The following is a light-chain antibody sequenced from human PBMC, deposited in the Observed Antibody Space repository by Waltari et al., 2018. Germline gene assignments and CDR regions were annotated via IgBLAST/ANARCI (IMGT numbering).Light chain of an antibody. V-gene: IGLV8-61*01. CDR3: VFSLGSGIEV. CDR1: GGSVSTSHY. CDR2: NTT. J-gene: IGLJ3*02. Sequence: QTVVTQEPSFAVSHGGTVTLTCAGNGGSVSTSHYPSWVQQTPGQAPRTLIYNTTPPSSGVPDRFSGSILATPPPLTITAAPSDDESDYHCVFSLGSGIEVFG.